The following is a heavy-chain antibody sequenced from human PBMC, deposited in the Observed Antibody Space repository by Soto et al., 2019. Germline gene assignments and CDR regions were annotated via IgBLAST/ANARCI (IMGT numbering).Heavy chain of an antibody. J-gene: IGHJ2*01. D-gene: IGHD1-26*01. CDR1: GFTFSSYW. V-gene: IGHV3-74*01. Sequence: EVQLVESGGGLVQPGGCLRLSCAASGFTFSSYWMHWVRQAPGKGLVWVSRINSDGSSTSYADSVKGRFTISRDNAKNTLYLQMNSLRVEDTAVYYCARGGSLNWYFDLWGRGTLVTVSS. CDR2: INSDGSST. CDR3: ARGGSLNWYFDL.